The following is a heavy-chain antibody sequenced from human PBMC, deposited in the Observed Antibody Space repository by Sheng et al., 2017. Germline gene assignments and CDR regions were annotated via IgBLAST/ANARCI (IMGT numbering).Heavy chain of an antibody. J-gene: IGHJ4*02. CDR2: ISAYNGNT. CDR1: GYTFTSYG. CDR3: ARTPTIFGVVILTLFDY. D-gene: IGHD3-3*01. V-gene: IGHV1-18*01. Sequence: QVQLVQSGAEVKKPGASVKVSCKASGYTFTSYGISWVRQAPGQGLEWMGWISAYNGNTNYAQKLQGRVTMTTDTSTSTAYMELRSLRSDDTAVYYCARTPTIFGVVILTLFDYWGQGTLVTVSS.